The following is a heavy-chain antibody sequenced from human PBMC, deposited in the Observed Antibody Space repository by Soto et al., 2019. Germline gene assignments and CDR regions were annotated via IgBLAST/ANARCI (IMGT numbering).Heavy chain of an antibody. CDR2: ISSSSSYI. D-gene: IGHD3-10*01. J-gene: IGHJ4*02. CDR3: AKDLIRFGESNTGFDY. Sequence: GSLRLSCAASGFTFSSYSMNWVRQAPGKGLEWVSSISSSSSYIYYADSVKGRFTISRDNSKNTLYLQMNSLRAEDTAVFYFAKDLIRFGESNTGFDYWGQGTLVTVSS. V-gene: IGHV3-21*04. CDR1: GFTFSSYS.